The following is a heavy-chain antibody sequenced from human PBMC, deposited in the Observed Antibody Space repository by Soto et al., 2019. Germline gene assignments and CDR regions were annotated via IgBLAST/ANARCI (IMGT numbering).Heavy chain of an antibody. CDR1: GFTFSTNW. J-gene: IGHJ4*02. D-gene: IGHD2-2*01. V-gene: IGHV3-7*01. CDR2: INEDGSGK. Sequence: GGSLRLSCAASGFTFSTNWMSWVRQAPGRGLEWVANINEDGSGKYYVDSVKGRFTISRDNAMNSLYLQMNSLRAEDTAVYYCGVPASKGSLDYWGQGTLVTVSS. CDR3: GVPASKGSLDY.